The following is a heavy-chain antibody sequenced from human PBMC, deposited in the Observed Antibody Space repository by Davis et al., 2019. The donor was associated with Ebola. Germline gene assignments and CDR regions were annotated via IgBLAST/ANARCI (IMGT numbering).Heavy chain of an antibody. V-gene: IGHV4-31*03. D-gene: IGHD3-22*01. CDR1: GGSISSGGYY. J-gene: IGHJ6*02. CDR2: IYYSGST. Sequence: LRLSCTVSGGSISSGGYYWSWIRQHPGKGLEWIGYIYYSGSTYYNPSLKSRVTISVDTSKNQFSLKLSSVTAADTAVYYCARNNYYDSSGYRAVGQNYYYYGMDVWGQGTTVTVSS. CDR3: ARNNYYDSSGYRAVGQNYYYYGMDV.